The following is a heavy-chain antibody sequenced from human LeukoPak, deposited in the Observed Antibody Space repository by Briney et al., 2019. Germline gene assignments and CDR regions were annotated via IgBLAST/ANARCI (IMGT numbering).Heavy chain of an antibody. Sequence: PGETLRLSCAASGFTFSTYGITWVRQAPGKGLEWVSAISASGGTTYYADSVKGRFTISRDNAKNSLYLQMNSLRAEDTAVYYCARDSFTSVGYYYYYYMDVWGKGTTVTVSS. V-gene: IGHV3-23*01. CDR1: GFTFSTYG. D-gene: IGHD1-26*01. CDR3: ARDSFTSVGYYYYYYMDV. J-gene: IGHJ6*03. CDR2: ISASGGTT.